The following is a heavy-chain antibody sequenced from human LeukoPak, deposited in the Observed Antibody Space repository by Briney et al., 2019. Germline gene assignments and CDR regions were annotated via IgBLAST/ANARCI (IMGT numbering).Heavy chain of an antibody. Sequence: ASVKVSCKASGYTFTSYYMHWVRQAPGQGLEWMGIINPSGGSTSYAQKFQGRVTMTRDMSTSTVYMELSSLRSEDTAVYYCARDRSTGAAARSGFDPWGQGTLVTVSS. CDR2: INPSGGST. D-gene: IGHD2-2*01. CDR3: ARDRSTGAAARSGFDP. V-gene: IGHV1-46*01. CDR1: GYTFTSYY. J-gene: IGHJ5*02.